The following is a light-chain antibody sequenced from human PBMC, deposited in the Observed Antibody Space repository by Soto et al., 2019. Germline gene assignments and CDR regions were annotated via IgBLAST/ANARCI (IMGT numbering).Light chain of an antibody. CDR3: KQDTYWPRFT. CDR2: KVS. J-gene: IGKJ4*01. CDR1: QSLVYSDGNTY. V-gene: IGKV2-30*01. Sequence: DVVMTQSPLSLPVTLGQPASISCRSSQSLVYSDGNTYLNWFHQRPGQSPRRLIYKVSNRDSGVPDRFSGSGSGTDFTLKISRVEAEDVGVYYCKQDTYWPRFTFGGGTKVEIK.